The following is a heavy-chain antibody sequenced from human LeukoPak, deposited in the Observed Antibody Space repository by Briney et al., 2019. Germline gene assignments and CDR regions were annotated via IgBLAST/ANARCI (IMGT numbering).Heavy chain of an antibody. CDR2: TYSRSKWFN. J-gene: IGHJ4*02. CDR3: ARGTGSLDY. V-gene: IGHV6-1*01. D-gene: IGHD1-26*01. Sequence: SQTLPLTCAISGDSVSSKSASRNWIRQSPSRGLEWLGRTYSRSKWFNDYAVSVKSRITINPDTSKNQFSLHLTSVTPDDTAVYYCARGTGSLDYWGQGTLVTVSS. CDR1: GDSVSSKSAS.